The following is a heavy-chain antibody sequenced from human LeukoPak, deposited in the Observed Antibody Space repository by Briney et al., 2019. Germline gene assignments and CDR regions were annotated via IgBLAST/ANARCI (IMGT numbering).Heavy chain of an antibody. J-gene: IGHJ4*02. CDR1: GFTFSSYG. CDR3: AKDMGDWSGIAVAGTVGFDY. V-gene: IGHV3-30*02. D-gene: IGHD6-19*01. Sequence: GGSLRLSCAASGFTFSSYGMHWVRQAPGKGLEWVAFIRYDGSNQYYADSVKGRFTISRDNSKNTLYLQMNSLRAEDTALYYCAKDMGDWSGIAVAGTVGFDYWGQGTLVPVSS. CDR2: IRYDGSNQ.